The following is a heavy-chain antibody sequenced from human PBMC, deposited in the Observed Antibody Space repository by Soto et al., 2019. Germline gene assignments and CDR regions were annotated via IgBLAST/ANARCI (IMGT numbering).Heavy chain of an antibody. CDR3: AREGRVGGIDY. Sequence: EVQLVESGGGLVQPGGSLRLSCAASGFTFSTHEMNWVRQAPGEGLEWVSYISSIGVATYYADSVKGRFTISRDNAKNSLFLQMNSLRAEDTAVYYCAREGRVGGIDYWGQGTPVTVSS. V-gene: IGHV3-48*03. CDR1: GFTFSTHE. CDR2: ISSIGVAT. D-gene: IGHD6-19*01. J-gene: IGHJ4*02.